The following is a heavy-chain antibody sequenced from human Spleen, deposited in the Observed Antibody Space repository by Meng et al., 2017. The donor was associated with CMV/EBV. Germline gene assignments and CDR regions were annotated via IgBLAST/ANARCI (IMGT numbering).Heavy chain of an antibody. V-gene: IGHV1-8*03. CDR2: VNLNSGHT. Sequence: WLRQAAGQGLEWMGWVNLNSGHTGYAQSFQDKVSISRDTSMSTAFMELKSLTSEDTAVYYCARVRTVSPAGGSGLAGRSYSYDAFDIWGQGTRVTVS. J-gene: IGHJ3*02. CDR3: ARVRTVSPAGGSGLAGRSYSYDAFDI. D-gene: IGHD3-16*01.